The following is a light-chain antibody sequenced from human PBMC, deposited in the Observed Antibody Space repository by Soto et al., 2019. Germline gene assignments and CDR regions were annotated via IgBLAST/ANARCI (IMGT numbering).Light chain of an antibody. CDR3: QQSYSNPLT. J-gene: IGKJ4*01. CDR1: QSISSL. CDR2: AAS. V-gene: IGKV1-39*01. Sequence: DIQLTQSPSSLSASAGDRAIISCRASQSISSLLNWYQQKPGQAPKLLISAASSLESGVPSRFDGSGSGTDFTLTISSLEPDDFAAYYCQQSYSNPLTFGEGTTVDVK.